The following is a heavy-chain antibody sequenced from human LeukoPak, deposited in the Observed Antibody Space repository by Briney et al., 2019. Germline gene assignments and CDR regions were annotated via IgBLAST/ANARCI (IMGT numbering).Heavy chain of an antibody. Sequence: GGSLRLSCVASGFTISNHWMHWVRQAPGKGLVWVSRINSDGSTISYADSVKGRFTISRDTAENTLYLQMNSLTTEDKAIYYCTRAVAGGYDYWGQGTLVTVSS. CDR1: GFTISNHW. D-gene: IGHD6-19*01. J-gene: IGHJ4*02. V-gene: IGHV3-74*01. CDR2: INSDGSTI. CDR3: TRAVAGGYDY.